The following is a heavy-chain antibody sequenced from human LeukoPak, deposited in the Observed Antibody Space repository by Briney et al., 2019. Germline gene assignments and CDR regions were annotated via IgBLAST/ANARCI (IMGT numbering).Heavy chain of an antibody. CDR2: IYHSGST. CDR1: GYSISSGYY. J-gene: IGHJ4*02. D-gene: IGHD1-7*01. Sequence: SETLSLACAVSGYSISSGYYWGWIRQPPGKGLEWIGSIYHSGSTYYNPSLKSRVTISVDTSKNQFSLKLSSVTAADTAVYYCARRLGTWGPGTLVTVSS. V-gene: IGHV4-38-2*01. CDR3: ARRLGT.